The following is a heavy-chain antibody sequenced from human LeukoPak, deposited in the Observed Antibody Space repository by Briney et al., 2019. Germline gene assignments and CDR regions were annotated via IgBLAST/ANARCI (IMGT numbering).Heavy chain of an antibody. CDR1: GGTFSSYS. CDR3: ARGWLAETTVVTPYNY. D-gene: IGHD4-23*01. J-gene: IGHJ4*02. CDR2: ITPIFGTA. V-gene: IGHV1-69*13. Sequence: ASVKVSCKASGGTFSSYSISWVRQAPGQGLEWMGGITPIFGTANYAQKFQGRVTITAVESMSTAYMELSSLRSEDTAVYYCARGWLAETTVVTPYNYWGQGTLVTVSS.